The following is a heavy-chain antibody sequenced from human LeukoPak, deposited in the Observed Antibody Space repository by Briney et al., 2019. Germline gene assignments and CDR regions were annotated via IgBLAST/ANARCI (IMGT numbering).Heavy chain of an antibody. CDR3: ASLLGPWYIDF. CDR1: GGSVSGTTNY. V-gene: IGHV4-61*01. J-gene: IGHJ4*02. D-gene: IGHD1-14*01. Sequence: SETLSLTCTVSGGSVSGTTNYWSWLRQPPGKGPEWIGYMHYSGSTNYNPSLKSRVTISLDTSKNQFSLNLSSVTAADTAVYYCASLLGPWYIDFWGQGILVTVSS. CDR2: MHYSGST.